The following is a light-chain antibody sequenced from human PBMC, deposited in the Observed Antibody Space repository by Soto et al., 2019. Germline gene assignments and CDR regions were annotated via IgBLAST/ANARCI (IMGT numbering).Light chain of an antibody. Sequence: DIQMTQSPSILSASVGDRVTMTCRASQRIDTWLAWYQQKPGTAPKLLIYKATILQSGVPSRFSGSGSGTEFTLAISSLEPDDFATYYCQQYETFSPWTFGQGTKVDIK. CDR2: KAT. CDR1: QRIDTW. J-gene: IGKJ1*01. V-gene: IGKV1-5*03. CDR3: QQYETFSPWT.